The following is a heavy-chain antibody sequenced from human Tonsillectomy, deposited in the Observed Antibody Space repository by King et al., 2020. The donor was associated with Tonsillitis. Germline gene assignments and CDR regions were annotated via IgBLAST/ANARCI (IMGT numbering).Heavy chain of an antibody. D-gene: IGHD1-26*01. CDR2: ISGSDNST. CDR1: GFTFSSYG. J-gene: IGHJ6*03. V-gene: IGHV3-23*04. CDR3: AKGEYDDYYYMDV. Sequence: VQLVESGGGLVHPGGSLRLSCAASGFTFSSYGMSGVRQAPGKGLEWVSAISGSDNSTSYADSVKGRFTISRDNSKKTLYLHMNSLRAEDTAVYYCAKGEYDDYYYMDVWGKGTTVTVSS.